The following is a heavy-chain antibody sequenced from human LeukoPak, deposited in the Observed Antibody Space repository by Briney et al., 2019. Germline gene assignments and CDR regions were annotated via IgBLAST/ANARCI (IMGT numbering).Heavy chain of an antibody. J-gene: IGHJ4*02. CDR1: GFTFSRYA. D-gene: IGHD4-23*01. CDR2: IGGSGGAI. V-gene: IGHV3-23*01. CDR3: VRATAVAFDY. Sequence: GGSLRLSCGASGFTFSRYAMSWVRQAPGKGLQWVSEIGGSGGAIYYADSVKGRFTISRDNSKNTLFLEMNSLRAEDTAVYYCVRATAVAFDYWGQGTLVTVSS.